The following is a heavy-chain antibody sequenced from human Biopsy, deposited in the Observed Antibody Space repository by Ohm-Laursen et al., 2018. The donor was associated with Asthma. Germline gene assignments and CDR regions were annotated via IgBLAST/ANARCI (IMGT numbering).Heavy chain of an antibody. CDR2: IYSGGTS. J-gene: IGHJ4*02. Sequence: SLRLSCTASGFAVSRDHMFWVRQAPGKGLEWVSVIYSGGTSHAADSVRGRFTISRDYSKKTLYLQMHSLRAEDTAVYYCARGDSSNWSHYYFDYWGQGTLVTVSS. CDR3: ARGDSSNWSHYYFDY. V-gene: IGHV3-53*01. D-gene: IGHD3-22*01. CDR1: GFAVSRDH.